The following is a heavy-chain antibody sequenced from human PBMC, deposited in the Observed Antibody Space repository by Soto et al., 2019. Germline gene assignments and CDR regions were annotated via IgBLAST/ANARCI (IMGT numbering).Heavy chain of an antibody. V-gene: IGHV1-2*02. D-gene: IGHD2-2*01. CDR2: INPNSGGT. CDR1: GYTFTGYY. J-gene: IGHJ5*02. Sequence: GSVKVSCKASGYTFTGYYMHEVRQAPGQGLEWMGWINPNSGGTNYAQKFQGRVTMTRDTSISTAYMELSRLRSDDTAVYYCARDRYCSSSSCYEGFMNWFDPWGQGTLVTVSS. CDR3: ARDRYCSSSSCYEGFMNWFDP.